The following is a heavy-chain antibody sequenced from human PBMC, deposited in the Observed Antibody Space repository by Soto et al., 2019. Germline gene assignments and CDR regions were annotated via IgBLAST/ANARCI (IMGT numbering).Heavy chain of an antibody. CDR1: GDRVAPNGAT. J-gene: IGHJ5*01. CDR3: ARLIGNSWLDS. V-gene: IGHV6-1*01. Sequence: SQNLTLICAISGDRVAPNGATWRWIGKSPSSGLEWLGRTYYRSKWFNDYAVSVKGRISINPDTSNNQFSLQLNSVTPDDTAVYYCARLIGNSWLDSWGQGTLVTVSS. CDR2: TYYRSKWFN. D-gene: IGHD2-8*01.